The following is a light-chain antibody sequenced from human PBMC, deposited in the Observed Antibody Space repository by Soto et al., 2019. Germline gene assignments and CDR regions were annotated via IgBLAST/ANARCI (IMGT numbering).Light chain of an antibody. CDR1: QSVSTY. Sequence: EIVLTQSPVTLSLSPGERATLSCRASQSVSTYLAWYQQKPGRAPRLLIYDASSRATGIPARFSGSGSGTDFTLTISSLEPEVFAVYYCQQRSNWPSTFGGGTKVEIK. CDR2: DAS. V-gene: IGKV3-11*01. CDR3: QQRSNWPST. J-gene: IGKJ4*01.